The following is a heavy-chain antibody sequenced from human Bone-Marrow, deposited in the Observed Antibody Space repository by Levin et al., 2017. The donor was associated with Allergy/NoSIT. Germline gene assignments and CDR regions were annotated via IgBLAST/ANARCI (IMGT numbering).Heavy chain of an antibody. CDR1: GFTFSSYW. Sequence: GGSLRLSCAASGFTFSSYWMIWVRQAPGKGLEWVADINHDGSQRYYVDSAQGRFTISRENAKNSLYLQMNSLRAEDTAVYFCVRDAPPRTAFDYWGQGTLVTVSS. CDR2: INHDGSQR. CDR3: VRDAPPRTAFDY. D-gene: IGHD1-14*01. J-gene: IGHJ4*02. V-gene: IGHV3-7*01.